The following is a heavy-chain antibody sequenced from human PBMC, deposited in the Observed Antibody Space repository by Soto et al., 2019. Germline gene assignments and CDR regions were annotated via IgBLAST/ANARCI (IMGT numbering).Heavy chain of an antibody. Sequence: EVQLVESGGGLVQPGGSLRLSCAASGFTFSTYWMHWIRQVPGKGLEWVSRINSDASHTYYADSVKGRFTISRDNAKNALQLKMNSLGAEDTAVYYCVRDGRGITASCCGNWFDPWGQGTLVTVSS. CDR1: GFTFSTYW. CDR3: VRDGRGITASCCGNWFDP. D-gene: IGHD2-2*01. J-gene: IGHJ5*02. V-gene: IGHV3-74*01. CDR2: INSDASHT.